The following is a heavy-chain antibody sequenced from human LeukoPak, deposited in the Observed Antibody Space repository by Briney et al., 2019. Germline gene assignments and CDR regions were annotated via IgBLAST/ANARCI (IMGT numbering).Heavy chain of an antibody. CDR2: IYHSGST. CDR1: GVSISSSNW. Sequence: PSGTLSLTCAVSGVSISSSNWWSWVRQPPGKGLEWIGEIYHSGSTNYNPSLKSRVTISVDKSKNQFSLKLSSVTAADTAVYYCARLATMILSYFDYWGQGTLVTVSS. D-gene: IGHD3-22*01. CDR3: ARLATMILSYFDY. V-gene: IGHV4-4*02. J-gene: IGHJ4*02.